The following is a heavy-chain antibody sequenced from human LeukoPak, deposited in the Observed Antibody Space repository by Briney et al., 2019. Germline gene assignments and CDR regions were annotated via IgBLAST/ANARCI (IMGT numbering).Heavy chain of an antibody. Sequence: NTSETLSLTCTVSGGSISSYYWSWIRQPAGKGLEWIGRIYTSGSTNYNPSLKSRVTISVDTSKKQFSLKLTSVTAADTAVYYCARRVTTRLPFRYWGQGTLVTVSS. CDR2: IYTSGST. CDR3: ARRVTTRLPFRY. D-gene: IGHD4-17*01. J-gene: IGHJ4*02. CDR1: GGSISSYY. V-gene: IGHV4-4*07.